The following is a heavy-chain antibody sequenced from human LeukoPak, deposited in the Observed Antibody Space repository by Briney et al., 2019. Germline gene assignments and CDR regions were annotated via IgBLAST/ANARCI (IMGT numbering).Heavy chain of an antibody. V-gene: IGHV3-21*01. CDR1: GFTFSSYS. D-gene: IGHD1-26*01. CDR2: ISDDSNYI. CDR3: ARDTVGVTDY. J-gene: IGHJ4*02. Sequence: PGGSLRLSCAASGFTFSSYSMSWVRQAPGKGLEWVSSISDDSNYIYYADSVEGRFTISRDNAKNSLYLQMNSLRVEDTALYYCARDTVGVTDYWGQGTLVTVSS.